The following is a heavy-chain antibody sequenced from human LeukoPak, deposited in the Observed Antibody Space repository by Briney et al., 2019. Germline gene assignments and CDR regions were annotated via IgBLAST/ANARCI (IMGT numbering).Heavy chain of an antibody. CDR3: ASPLYGDYGYYYYYMDV. CDR2: IIPIFGAA. J-gene: IGHJ6*03. V-gene: IGHV1-69*06. CDR1: GGTFSSYA. Sequence: SVKVSCKASGGTFSSYAISWVRQAPGQGLEWMGGIIPIFGAANYAQKFQGRVTITADKSTSTAYMELSSLRSEATAVYYCASPLYGDYGYYYYYMDVWGKGTTVTVSS. D-gene: IGHD4-17*01.